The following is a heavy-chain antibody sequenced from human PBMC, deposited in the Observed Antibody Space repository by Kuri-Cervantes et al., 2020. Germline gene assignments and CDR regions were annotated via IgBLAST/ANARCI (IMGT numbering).Heavy chain of an antibody. D-gene: IGHD3-22*01. CDR3: ARWCTDYYDSSGTGYYFDY. V-gene: IGHV4-38-2*01. J-gene: IGHJ4*02. Sequence: GSLRLSCAVYGGSFSGYYWGWIRQPPGKGLEWIGSIYHSGSTYYNPSLKSRVTISVDTSKNQFSLKLSSVTAADTAVYYCARWCTDYYDSSGTGYYFDYWGQGTLVTVSS. CDR2: IYHSGST. CDR1: GGSFSGYY.